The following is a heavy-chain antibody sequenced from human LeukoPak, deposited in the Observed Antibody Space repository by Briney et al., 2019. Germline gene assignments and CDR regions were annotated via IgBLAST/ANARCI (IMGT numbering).Heavy chain of an antibody. J-gene: IGHJ3*02. CDR2: ISAYNGNT. V-gene: IGHV1-18*01. CDR3: ARSRAPVVLGAFDI. CDR1: GYTFTSYG. Sequence: ASVKVSCKASGYTFTSYGISWVRQAPGQGLEWMGWISAYNGNTNYAQKLQGRVTMTTDTSTSTAYMELRSLRSDDTAVYYCARSRAPVVLGAFDIWGQGTMVTVSS.